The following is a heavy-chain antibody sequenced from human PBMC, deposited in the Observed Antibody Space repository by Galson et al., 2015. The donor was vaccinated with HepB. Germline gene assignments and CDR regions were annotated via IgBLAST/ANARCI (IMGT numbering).Heavy chain of an antibody. J-gene: IGHJ3*02. CDR3: ATTKFGSGAYWTFDI. Sequence: SLRLSCAASDSTFSSYTMNWVRQTPGKGLQWVSYISTNGATIHYADSVKGRFTIARDNAKNTMWLQMDRLRAEDTAVYYCATTKFGSGAYWTFDIWGQGTLVTVSS. V-gene: IGHV3-48*04. D-gene: IGHD4/OR15-4a*01. CDR2: ISTNGATI. CDR1: DSTFSSYT.